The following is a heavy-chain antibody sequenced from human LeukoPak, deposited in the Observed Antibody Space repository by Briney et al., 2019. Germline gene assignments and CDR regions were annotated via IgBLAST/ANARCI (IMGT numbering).Heavy chain of an antibody. D-gene: IGHD2-15*01. J-gene: IGHJ4*02. CDR2: ISGSGGST. CDR3: AKDQRGRIVVVVASDY. V-gene: IGHV3-23*01. CDR1: GFTFSSYA. Sequence: PGGSLRLSCAASGFTFSSYAMSWVRQAPGKGLEWVSAISGSGGSTYYADSVKGRFTISRDNSKNTLYLQMNSLRAEDTAVYYCAKDQRGRIVVVVASDYWGQGTLVTVSS.